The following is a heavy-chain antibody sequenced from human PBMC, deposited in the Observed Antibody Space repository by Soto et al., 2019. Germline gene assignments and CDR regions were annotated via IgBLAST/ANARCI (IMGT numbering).Heavy chain of an antibody. J-gene: IGHJ4*02. CDR2: ISVYNGDR. Sequence: QVPLVQSGAEVKKPGASVQVSCKASGYTFTNYGISWVRQAPGQGLEWMGWISVYNGDRKNAQKFQGRVTMTTDTSTSTAYMELRSLRSDDTAVYFCARDLTAPSLFDYWGQGTLVTLSS. D-gene: IGHD5-18*01. V-gene: IGHV1-18*01. CDR3: ARDLTAPSLFDY. CDR1: GYTFTNYG.